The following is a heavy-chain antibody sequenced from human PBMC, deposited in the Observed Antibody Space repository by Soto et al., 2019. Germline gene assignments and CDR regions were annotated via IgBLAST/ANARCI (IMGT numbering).Heavy chain of an antibody. V-gene: IGHV1-3*01. D-gene: IGHD2-2*02. CDR1: GYTFTSYA. CDR2: INAGNGNT. CDR3: AKAVVPAAIGRWFDP. Sequence: ASVKVSCKASGYTFTSYAMHWVRQAPGQRLEWMGWINAGNGNTKYSQKFQGRVTITRDTSASTAYMELSSLRSEDTAVYYCAKAVVPAAIGRWFDPWGQGTLVTVSS. J-gene: IGHJ5*02.